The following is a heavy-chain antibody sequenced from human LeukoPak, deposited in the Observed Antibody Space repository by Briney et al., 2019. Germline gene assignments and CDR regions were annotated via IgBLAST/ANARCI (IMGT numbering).Heavy chain of an antibody. CDR2: TRNKAKSHTT. V-gene: IGHV3-72*01. CDR3: ARATDWGAYWYFDL. D-gene: IGHD7-27*01. Sequence: GGSLRLSCAASGFTFSDHYMDWVRQAPGKGLEWVARTRNKAKSHTTEYAASVKGRFSISRDDSKNSLYLQMNSLKAEDTAMYYCARATDWGAYWYFDLWGRGTLVTVSS. J-gene: IGHJ2*01. CDR1: GFTFSDHY.